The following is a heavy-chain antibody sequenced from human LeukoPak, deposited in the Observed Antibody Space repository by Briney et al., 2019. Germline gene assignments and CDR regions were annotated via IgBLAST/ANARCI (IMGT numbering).Heavy chain of an antibody. CDR1: GYTFTSYY. CDR2: INPSGGST. V-gene: IGHV1-46*01. J-gene: IGHJ6*03. CDR3: ARSGREGGIYYYYYYMDV. D-gene: IGHD2-15*01. Sequence: EASVKVSCKASGYTFTSYYMHWVRQAPGQGLEWMGIINPSGGSTSYAQKFQGRVTMTRDMSASTVYMELSSLRSEDTGVYYCARSGREGGIYYYYYYMDVWGKGTTVTISS.